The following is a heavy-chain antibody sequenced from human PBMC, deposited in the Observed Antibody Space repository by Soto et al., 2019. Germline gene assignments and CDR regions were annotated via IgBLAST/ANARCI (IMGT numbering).Heavy chain of an antibody. J-gene: IGHJ4*02. V-gene: IGHV4-4*02. CDR3: ARGLRYFDLRYFDY. CDR1: GGSISSSNW. Sequence: ASETLSLTCAVSGGSISSSNWWSWVRQPPGKGLEWIGEIYHSGSTNYNPSLKSRVTISVDKSKNQFSLKLSSVTAADTAVYYCARGLRYFDLRYFDYWGQGTLVTVAS. CDR2: IYHSGST. D-gene: IGHD3-9*01.